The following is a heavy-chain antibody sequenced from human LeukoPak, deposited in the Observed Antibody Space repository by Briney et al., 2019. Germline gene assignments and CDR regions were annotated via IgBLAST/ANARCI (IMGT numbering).Heavy chain of an antibody. CDR2: INHSGST. Sequence: SETLSLTCAVYGGSFSGYYWSWIRQPPGKGLEWIGEINHSGSTNYSPSLKSRVTISVDTSKNQFSLKLSSVTAADTAVYYCARDSAAAGTVDYWGQGTLVTVSS. CDR3: ARDSAAAGTVDY. D-gene: IGHD6-13*01. V-gene: IGHV4-34*01. CDR1: GGSFSGYY. J-gene: IGHJ4*02.